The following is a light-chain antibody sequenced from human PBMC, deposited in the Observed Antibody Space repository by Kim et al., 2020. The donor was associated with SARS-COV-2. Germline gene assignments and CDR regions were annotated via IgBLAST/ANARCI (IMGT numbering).Light chain of an antibody. CDR3: QEYNSYSALT. CDR1: QRISSW. J-gene: IGKJ4*01. V-gene: IGKV1-5*03. CDR2: EAS. Sequence: GDRVTITCRASQRISSWLAWYQQKPGKAPKLLIYEASRLESGVPSRFSGSESGTEFTLTISSLQPDDVATYYCQEYNSYSALTFGGGTKV.